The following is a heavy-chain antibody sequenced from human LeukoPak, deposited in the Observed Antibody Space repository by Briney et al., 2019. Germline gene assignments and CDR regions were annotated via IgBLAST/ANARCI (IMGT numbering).Heavy chain of an antibody. CDR1: GFTFSSYG. D-gene: IGHD3-10*01. V-gene: IGHV3-23*01. J-gene: IGHJ6*03. CDR3: TNDPLSRYYGSGRAYMDV. Sequence: GGSLRLSCAACGFTFSSYGMSWVRQAPGKGLEWVSAISGSGGSTYYADSVKGRFTISRDNSKNTLYLQMNSLRAEDTAVYYCTNDPLSRYYGSGRAYMDVWGKGTTVTVSS. CDR2: ISGSGGST.